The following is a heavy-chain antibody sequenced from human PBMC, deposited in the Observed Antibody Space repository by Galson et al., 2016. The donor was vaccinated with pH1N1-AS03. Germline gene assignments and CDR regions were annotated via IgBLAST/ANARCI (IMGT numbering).Heavy chain of an antibody. CDR3: ARHASPTLLSCHFAF. Sequence: QSGAEVTKPGESLKISCQASGSIFSNYWIAWVRQMPGKGLQWMGIIFPGDSDVRYNPSFQGQVTISADKSINTPYLQSSSLKASSTAIYYCARHASPTLLSCHFAFWGRGTLVTVSS. D-gene: IGHD2-15*01. V-gene: IGHV5-51*01. CDR2: IFPGDSDV. J-gene: IGHJ4*02. CDR1: GSIFSNYW.